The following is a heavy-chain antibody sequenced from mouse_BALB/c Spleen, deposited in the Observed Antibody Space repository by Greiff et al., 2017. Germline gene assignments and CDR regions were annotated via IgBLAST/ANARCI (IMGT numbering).Heavy chain of an antibody. V-gene: IGHV14-3*02. CDR2: IDPANGNT. Sequence: VQLKESGAELVKPGASVKLSCTASGFNIKDTYMHWVKQRPEQGLEWIGRIDPANGNTKYDPKFQGKATITADTSSNTAYLQLSSLTSEDTAVYYCARETTAKGYAMDYWGQGTSVTVSS. CDR3: ARETTAKGYAMDY. CDR1: GFNIKDTY. J-gene: IGHJ4*01. D-gene: IGHD1-2*01.